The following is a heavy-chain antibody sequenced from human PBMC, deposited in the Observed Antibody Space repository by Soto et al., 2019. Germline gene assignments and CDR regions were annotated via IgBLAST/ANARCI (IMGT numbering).Heavy chain of an antibody. D-gene: IGHD4-17*01. CDR3: ARDHRVTNYYYYGMDV. V-gene: IGHV4-59*01. Sequence: QVQLQESGPGLVKPSETLSLTCTVSGGSISSYYWSWIRQPPGKGLEWIGYIYYSGSTNYNPSLPSRVTISVDTSKNQFSLKLSSVTAADTAVYYCARDHRVTNYYYYGMDVWGQGTTVTVSS. CDR2: IYYSGST. J-gene: IGHJ6*02. CDR1: GGSISSYY.